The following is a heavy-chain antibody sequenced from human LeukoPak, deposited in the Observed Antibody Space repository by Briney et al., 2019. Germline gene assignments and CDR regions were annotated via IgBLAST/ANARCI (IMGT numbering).Heavy chain of an antibody. D-gene: IGHD6-19*01. CDR3: TRVPSPAVAGLMDV. J-gene: IGHJ6*02. CDR2: TYYRSKWYN. Sequence: RSQTLSLTCAISGDSVSSNSATWNWIRQSPSRGLEWLGRTYYRSKWYNDYAVSVKSRITINPDTSKNQFFLQLNSVTPEDTAVYYCTRVPSPAVAGLMDVWGQGTTVTVSS. V-gene: IGHV6-1*01. CDR1: GDSVSSNSAT.